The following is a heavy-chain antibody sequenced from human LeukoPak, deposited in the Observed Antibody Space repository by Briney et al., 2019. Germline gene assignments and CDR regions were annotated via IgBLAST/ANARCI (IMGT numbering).Heavy chain of an antibody. CDR3: VRHDGRGGATMGAFDS. D-gene: IGHD5-12*01. J-gene: IGHJ5*01. V-gene: IGHV6-1*01. Sequence: SQTLSLTCAISGDSVSSKIVAWNWIRQSPSRGLEWLVRTFYRSKWSNEYALSVKSRITINPDTSANQFSLQLNSVTAADTAVYYCVRHDGRGGATMGAFDSWGQGSLVTVSS. CDR1: GDSVSSKIVA. CDR2: TFYRSKWSN.